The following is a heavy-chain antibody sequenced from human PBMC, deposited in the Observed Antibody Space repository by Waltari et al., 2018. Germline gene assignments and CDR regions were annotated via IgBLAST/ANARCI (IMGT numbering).Heavy chain of an antibody. CDR2: IIPIFGTA. J-gene: IGHJ6*02. V-gene: IGHV1-69*12. D-gene: IGHD4-17*01. CDR1: GCTFSTYV. Sequence: VQLVQSGAEVKEPGSSVKVSCKASGCTFSTYVIIWVRHAPGQGLEWMGGIIPIFGTANHAQKFQGRVTITADESTRTVYMDLNRLRSEETAVYYCARGHPPGGDYVYYYYGLDLWGQGTTVTVSS. CDR3: ARGHPPGGDYVYYYYGLDL.